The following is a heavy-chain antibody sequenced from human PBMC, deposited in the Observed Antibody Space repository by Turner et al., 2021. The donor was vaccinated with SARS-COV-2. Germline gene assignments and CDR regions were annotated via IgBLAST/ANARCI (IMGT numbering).Heavy chain of an antibody. CDR3: ARENQWPRGGFDY. J-gene: IGHJ4*02. V-gene: IGHV3-33*01. CDR2: IWYDGSNK. D-gene: IGHD6-19*01. Sequence: QVQLVESGGGVVQPGRSLRLSCAASGFTFSTYGMHWVRQAPGKGLEWVAVIWYDGSNKYYADSVKGRFTISRDNSKNTLYLQMNSLRAEDTAVYYCARENQWPRGGFDYWGQGTLVTVSS. CDR1: GFTFSTYG.